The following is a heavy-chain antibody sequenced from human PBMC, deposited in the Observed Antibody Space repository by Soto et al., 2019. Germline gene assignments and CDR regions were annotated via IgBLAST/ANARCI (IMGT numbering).Heavy chain of an antibody. J-gene: IGHJ6*02. Sequence: GASVKVSCKASGYTFTGYYMHWVRQAPGQGLEWMGWINPNSGGTNYAQKFQGRVTMTRDTSISTAYMERSRLRSDDTAVYYCARDLIAVAGTYYYYGMDVWGQGTTVTVSS. D-gene: IGHD6-19*01. V-gene: IGHV1-2*02. CDR2: INPNSGGT. CDR1: GYTFTGYY. CDR3: ARDLIAVAGTYYYYGMDV.